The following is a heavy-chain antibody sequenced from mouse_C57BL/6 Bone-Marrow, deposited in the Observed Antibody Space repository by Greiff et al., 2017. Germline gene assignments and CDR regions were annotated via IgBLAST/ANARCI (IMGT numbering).Heavy chain of an antibody. Sequence: EVQGVESGGDLVKPGGSLKLSCAASGFTFSSYGMSWVRQTPDKRLEWVATISSGGSYTYYPDSVKGRFTISRDNAKNTLYLQMSSLKSEDTAMYYCARPTYYYGSSYPFDYWGQGTTLTVSS. CDR3: ARPTYYYGSSYPFDY. D-gene: IGHD1-1*01. V-gene: IGHV5-6*01. J-gene: IGHJ2*01. CDR2: ISSGGSYT. CDR1: GFTFSSYG.